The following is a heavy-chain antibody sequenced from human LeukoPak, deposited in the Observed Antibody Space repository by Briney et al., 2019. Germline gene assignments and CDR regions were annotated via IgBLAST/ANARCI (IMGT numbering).Heavy chain of an antibody. J-gene: IGHJ4*02. D-gene: IGHD6-13*01. V-gene: IGHV4-39*01. Sequence: SETLSLTCNVSGGSIIGSSYYWAWIRQPPGKGLEWIGSIYYSGSTYYNPSLKSRLTISVDTSKNQFSLKLNSVTAADTAVYYCASKDSSWYYFDSWGQGSLVTVSS. CDR1: GGSIIGSSYY. CDR2: IYYSGST. CDR3: ASKDSSWYYFDS.